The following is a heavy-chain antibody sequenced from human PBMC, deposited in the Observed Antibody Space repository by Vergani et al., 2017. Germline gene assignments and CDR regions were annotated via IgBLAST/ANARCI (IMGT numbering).Heavy chain of an antibody. Sequence: EVQLLESGGGLVQPGGSLRLSCAASGFTFSSYAMSWVRQAPGKGLEWVSAISGSGGSTYYADSVKGRFTISRDNSKNTLYLQMNSLRAEDTAVYYCARDWVWFGELVYDYYCMDVGGRGTTVTVSS. V-gene: IGHV3-23*01. CDR2: ISGSGGST. D-gene: IGHD3-10*01. J-gene: IGHJ6*02. CDR1: GFTFSSYA. CDR3: ARDWVWFGELVYDYYCMDV.